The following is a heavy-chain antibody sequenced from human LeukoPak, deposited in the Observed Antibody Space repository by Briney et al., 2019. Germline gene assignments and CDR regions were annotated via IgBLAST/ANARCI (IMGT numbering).Heavy chain of an antibody. CDR2: IYHSGST. CDR3: ARDIMVVVNGVHYFYGMGV. Sequence: PSETLSLTCTVSGGSISSGGYYWSWIRQPPGKGLEWIGYIYHSGSTYYNPSLKSRVTISVDRSKNQFSLKLSSVTAADTAVYYCARDIMVVVNGVHYFYGMGVWGQGTTVAVSS. CDR1: GGSISSGGYY. J-gene: IGHJ6*02. V-gene: IGHV4-30-2*01. D-gene: IGHD2-8*01.